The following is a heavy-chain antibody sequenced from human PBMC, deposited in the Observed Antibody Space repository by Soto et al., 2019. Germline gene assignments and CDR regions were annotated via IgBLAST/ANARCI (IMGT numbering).Heavy chain of an antibody. CDR1: GFTLISYS. J-gene: IGHJ6*02. D-gene: IGHD3-9*01. Sequence: GGSLRLSCEASGFTLISYSMNWVRQAPGKGLEWVSSISSSSSYIYYADSVKGRFTISRDDAKNSLYLQMNSLRAEDTAVYYCARGLVGSKYYYYYGMDVWGQGTTVTV. CDR2: ISSSSSYI. V-gene: IGHV3-21*01. CDR3: ARGLVGSKYYYYYGMDV.